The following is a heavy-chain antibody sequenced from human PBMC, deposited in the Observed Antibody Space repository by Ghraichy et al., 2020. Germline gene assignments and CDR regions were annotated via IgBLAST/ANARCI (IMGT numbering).Heavy chain of an antibody. CDR3: ASGNPSFDAFDI. CDR1: GGSISSSSYY. D-gene: IGHD4-23*01. Sequence: SETLSLTCTVSGGSISSSSYYWGWIRQPPGKGLEWIGSIYYSGSTYYNPSLKSRVTISVDTSKNQFSLKLSSVTAADTAVYYCASGNPSFDAFDIWGQGTMVTVSS. CDR2: IYYSGST. J-gene: IGHJ3*02. V-gene: IGHV4-39*01.